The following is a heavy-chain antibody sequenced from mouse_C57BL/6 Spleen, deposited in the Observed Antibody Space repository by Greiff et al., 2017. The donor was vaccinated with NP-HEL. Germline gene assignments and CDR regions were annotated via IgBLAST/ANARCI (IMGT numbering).Heavy chain of an antibody. D-gene: IGHD1-1*01. Sequence: EVQLQQSGPELVKPGASVKISCKASGYTFTDYYMNWVKQSHGKSLEWIGDINPNNGGTSYNQKFKGKATLTVDNSSSTAYMELRSLTSEDSAVYYCARFSPYYGSSGYWYFDVWGTGTTVTVSS. V-gene: IGHV1-26*01. CDR3: ARFSPYYGSSGYWYFDV. CDR1: GYTFTDYY. J-gene: IGHJ1*03. CDR2: INPNNGGT.